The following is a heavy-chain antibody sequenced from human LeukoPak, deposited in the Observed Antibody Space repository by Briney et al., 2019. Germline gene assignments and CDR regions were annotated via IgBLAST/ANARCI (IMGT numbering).Heavy chain of an antibody. J-gene: IGHJ4*02. CDR2: ISTYNGNT. D-gene: IGHD7-27*01. V-gene: IGHV1-18*01. CDR3: ARDQWGRMVEY. CDR1: GYTFTGYG. Sequence: ASVKVSCKASGYTFTGYGISWVRQAPGQGLEWMGWISTYNGNTNYAQNLQGRVTMTTDTSTSTAYMELRSLRSDDTAVYYCARDQWGRMVEYWGQGTLVTVSS.